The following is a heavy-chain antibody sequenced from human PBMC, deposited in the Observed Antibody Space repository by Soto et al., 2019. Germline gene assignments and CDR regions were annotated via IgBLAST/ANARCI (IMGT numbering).Heavy chain of an antibody. Sequence: QVQLVQSGAEVRKPGSSVKVSCKASGDTFSFYSINWVRQAPGLGLEWMGRINPILSMSNYAQRFQGRVTMTADKSTSTAYMELSGLRSEDTAIYYWASNYGSGYRAFDYWGQGALVTVSS. D-gene: IGHD3-10*01. V-gene: IGHV1-69*02. CDR3: ASNYGSGYRAFDY. J-gene: IGHJ4*02. CDR1: GDTFSFYS. CDR2: INPILSMS.